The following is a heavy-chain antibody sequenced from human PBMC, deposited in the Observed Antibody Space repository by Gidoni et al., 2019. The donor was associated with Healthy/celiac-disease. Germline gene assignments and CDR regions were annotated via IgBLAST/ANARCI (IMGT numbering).Heavy chain of an antibody. CDR2: IYHSGST. CDR1: GGSICSSNW. V-gene: IGHV4-4*02. D-gene: IGHD3-3*01. J-gene: IGHJ6*02. CDR3: ARARRITIFGVVTGYYYGMDV. Sequence: QVQLQESGPGLVKPSGTLSLTCAVSGGSICSSNWWSWVRQPPGKGLEWIGEIYHSGSTNYNPSLKSRVTISVDKSKNQFSLKLSSVTAADTAVYYCARARRITIFGVVTGYYYGMDVWGQGTTVTVSS.